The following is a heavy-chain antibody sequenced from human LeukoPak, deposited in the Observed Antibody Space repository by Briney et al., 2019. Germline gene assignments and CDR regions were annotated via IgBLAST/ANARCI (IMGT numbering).Heavy chain of an antibody. CDR2: LNPHSGVT. CDR1: GYTFTDYF. Sequence: GASVKVSCKASGYTFTDYFIHWVRQAPGQGLEWMGWLNPHSGVTKYAQKFQGRVTMTRDTSISTAYMDLSGLKSDDTAVYFCARELIEDQNWFDPWGQGTLVTDSS. CDR3: ARELIEDQNWFDP. J-gene: IGHJ5*02. D-gene: IGHD2/OR15-2a*01. V-gene: IGHV1-2*02.